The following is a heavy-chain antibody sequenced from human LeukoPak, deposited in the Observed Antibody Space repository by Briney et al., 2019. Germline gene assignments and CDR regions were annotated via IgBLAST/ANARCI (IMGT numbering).Heavy chain of an antibody. D-gene: IGHD3-3*01. V-gene: IGHV1-18*01. Sequence: ASVKVSCKASDYTFTSYGISWVRQAPGQGLEWMGWISAYNGNTNYAQKVQGRVTMTTDTSTSTAYMELRSLRSDDTAVYYCAREPITIFGVVIHAFDIWGQGTMVTVSS. CDR3: AREPITIFGVVIHAFDI. CDR1: DYTFTSYG. J-gene: IGHJ3*02. CDR2: ISAYNGNT.